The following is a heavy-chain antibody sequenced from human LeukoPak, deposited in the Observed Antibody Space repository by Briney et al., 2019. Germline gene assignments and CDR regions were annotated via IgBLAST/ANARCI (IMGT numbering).Heavy chain of an antibody. CDR3: ARWIQLGRGWD. CDR2: IYYSGST. J-gene: IGHJ4*02. V-gene: IGHV4-59*08. D-gene: IGHD7-27*01. CDR1: GGSISSYY. Sequence: SETLSLTCTVSGGSISSYYWSWIRQPPGTGLEWIGYIYYSGSTNYNPSLKSRVTISADTSKNQFSLKLSSVTAADTAVYYCARWIQLGRGWDWGQGTLVTVSS.